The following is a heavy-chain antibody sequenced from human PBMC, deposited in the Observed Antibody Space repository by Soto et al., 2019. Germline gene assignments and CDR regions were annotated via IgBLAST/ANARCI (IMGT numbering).Heavy chain of an antibody. D-gene: IGHD2-2*01. J-gene: IGHJ4*02. CDR2: MNPDNGKT. CDR1: GYTFTSND. Sequence: QVQLVQSGAEVKKPGASVKVSCKASGYTFTSNDINWVRQAPGQGPEWMGWMNPDNGKTGFAQKFQGRITMTRTTSISTAYMELSSRRSDETAVYFCARPLCSSTRCGPYFFDSWGQGSLVTVSS. CDR3: ARPLCSSTRCGPYFFDS. V-gene: IGHV1-8*01.